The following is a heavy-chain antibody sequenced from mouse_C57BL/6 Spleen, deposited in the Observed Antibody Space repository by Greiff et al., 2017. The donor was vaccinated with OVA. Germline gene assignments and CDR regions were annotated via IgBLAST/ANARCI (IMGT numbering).Heavy chain of an antibody. J-gene: IGHJ3*01. D-gene: IGHD2-4*01. CDR3: TTGKIYYDYDGGFAY. CDR2: IDPETGGT. CDR1: GYTFTDYE. Sequence: QVQLKESGAELVRPGASVTLSCKASGYTFTDYEMHWVKQTPVHGLEWIGAIDPETGGTAYNQKFKGKAILTADKSSSTAYMELRSLTSEDSAVYYCTTGKIYYDYDGGFAYWGQGTLVTVSA. V-gene: IGHV1-15*01.